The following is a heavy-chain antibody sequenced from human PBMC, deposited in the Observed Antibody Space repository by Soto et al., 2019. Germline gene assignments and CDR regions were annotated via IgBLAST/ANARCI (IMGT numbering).Heavy chain of an antibody. J-gene: IGHJ6*02. CDR1: GFTFSSYG. Sequence: QVQLVESGGGVVQPGRSLRLSCAASGFTFSSYGMHWVRQAPGKRLEWVAVTSYDGSNKYYADSVKGRFTISRDNSKNTLYLQMNSLSAEDTAVYYCAKAGRIVVDGGMDVWVQGTTVAVSS. CDR3: AKAGRIVVDGGMDV. V-gene: IGHV3-30*18. D-gene: IGHD3-22*01. CDR2: TSYDGSNK.